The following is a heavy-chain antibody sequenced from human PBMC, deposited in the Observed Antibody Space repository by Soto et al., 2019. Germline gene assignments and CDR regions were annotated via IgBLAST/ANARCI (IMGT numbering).Heavy chain of an antibody. Sequence: EVQLVESGGSLVQPGGSLRLSCAASGFTFSDHYMDWVRQAPGKGLEWVARCRNKAKSYTTVYAASVKDRFTISRDESKNSLYLEMSSLKAEDTAVYFCVRGYHSFDVWGRGTMVTVSS. V-gene: IGHV3-72*01. CDR3: VRGYHSFDV. CDR2: CRNKAKSYTT. J-gene: IGHJ3*01. D-gene: IGHD1-1*01. CDR1: GFTFSDHY.